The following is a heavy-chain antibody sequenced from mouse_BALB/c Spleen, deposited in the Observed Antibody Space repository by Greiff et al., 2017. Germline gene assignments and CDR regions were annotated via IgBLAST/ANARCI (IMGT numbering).Heavy chain of an antibody. V-gene: IGHV14-4*02. D-gene: IGHD3-1*01. Sequence: VQLQQSGAELVRSGASVKLSCTASGFNIKEYYMHWVKQRPEQGLEWIGWIDPENGDTEYAPKFQGKATMTADTSSNTAYLQLSSLTSEDTAVYYCNLCRATGWYFDVWGAGTTVTVSS. CDR1: GFNIKEYY. CDR2: IDPENGDT. CDR3: NLCRATGWYFDV. J-gene: IGHJ1*01.